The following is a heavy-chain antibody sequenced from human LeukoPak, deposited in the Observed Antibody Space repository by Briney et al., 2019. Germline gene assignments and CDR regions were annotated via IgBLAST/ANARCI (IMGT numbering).Heavy chain of an antibody. CDR2: LRYDGSTK. D-gene: IGHD3-3*01. V-gene: IGHV3-30*02. CDR1: GFGFSGYG. J-gene: IGHJ4*02. Sequence: GGSLRLSCAASGFGFSGYGMHWVRQTPGKGGEWVGFLRYDGSTKDYADSVRGRFTISRDNSKNTLYLQMNSLRDEDTAVYYCAPSILGVAPPGGGANYWGQGTLVTVSS. CDR3: APSILGVAPPGGGANY.